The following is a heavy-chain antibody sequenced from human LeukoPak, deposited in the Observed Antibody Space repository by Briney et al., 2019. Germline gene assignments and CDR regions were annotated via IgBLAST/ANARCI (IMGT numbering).Heavy chain of an antibody. CDR2: IYYSGST. Sequence: SETLSLTCTVSGGSISSYYWSWIRQPPGKGLEWIGYIYYSGSTNYNPSLKSRVTISVDRSKNQFSLKLSSVTAADTAAYYCARGQLSNFDYWGQGTLVTVSS. CDR1: GGSISSYY. D-gene: IGHD2-2*01. J-gene: IGHJ4*02. V-gene: IGHV4-59*08. CDR3: ARGQLSNFDY.